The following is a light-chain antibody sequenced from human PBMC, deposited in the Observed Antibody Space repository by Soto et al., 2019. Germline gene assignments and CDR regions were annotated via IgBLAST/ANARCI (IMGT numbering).Light chain of an antibody. Sequence: DIQMTQSPSSLSASVGDRVTITCRASQSISSYLNWYQQKPGKAPKLLIYAASNLQSGVPSRFSGSGSVTDSTLTISSLQPEDFATYYCQQSYSTPRTFGQGTKVEIK. J-gene: IGKJ1*01. CDR1: QSISSY. CDR2: AAS. CDR3: QQSYSTPRT. V-gene: IGKV1-39*01.